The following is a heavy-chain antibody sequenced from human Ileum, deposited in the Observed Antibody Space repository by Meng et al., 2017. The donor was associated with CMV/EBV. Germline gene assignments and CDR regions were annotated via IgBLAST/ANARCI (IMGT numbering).Heavy chain of an antibody. CDR2: ISGSAHMT. CDR1: AFTFINCA. D-gene: IGHD6-13*01. J-gene: IGHJ4*01. V-gene: IGHV3-23*01. CDR3: ARDGAEQPLDY. Sequence: GGSLRLSCAASAFTFINCAITWVRQAPGKGLEWVSAISGSAHMTWYADSVKGRFTISRDNSENTVHLQMHSLTAEDTALYYCARDGAEQPLDYWGRGAQVTVSS.